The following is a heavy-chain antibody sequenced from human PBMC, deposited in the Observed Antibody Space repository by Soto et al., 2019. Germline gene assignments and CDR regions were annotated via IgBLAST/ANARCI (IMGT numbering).Heavy chain of an antibody. J-gene: IGHJ4*02. D-gene: IGHD3-9*01. V-gene: IGHV1-18*01. CDR1: GVTFTSYG. CDR3: ARDTSYDILTGFYDY. CDR2: ISAYNGNT. Sequence: ASVKVSCKASGVTFTSYGIKWVRQAPGQGLEWMGWISAYNGNTNYAQKLQGRVTMTTDTSTSTAYMELRSLRSDDTAVYYCARDTSYDILTGFYDYWGQGTLVTVSS.